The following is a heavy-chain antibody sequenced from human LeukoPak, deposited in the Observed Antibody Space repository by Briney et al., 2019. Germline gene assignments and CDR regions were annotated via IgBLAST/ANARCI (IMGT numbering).Heavy chain of an antibody. CDR3: AREVKGYYDSSGSENFDY. D-gene: IGHD3-22*01. CDR2: IYTSGST. J-gene: IGHJ4*02. Sequence: SQTLSLTCTVSGGSISSGSYYWSWIRQPAGKGLEWIGRIYTSGSTNCNPSLKSRVTISVDTSKNQFSLKLSSVTAADTAVYYCAREVKGYYDSSGSENFDYWGQGTLVTVSS. CDR1: GGSISSGSYY. V-gene: IGHV4-61*02.